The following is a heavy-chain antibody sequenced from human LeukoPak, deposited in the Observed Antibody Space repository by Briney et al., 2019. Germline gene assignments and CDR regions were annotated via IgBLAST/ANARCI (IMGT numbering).Heavy chain of an antibody. CDR2: IYYSGST. V-gene: IGHV4-59*01. D-gene: IGHD6-13*01. J-gene: IGHJ4*02. CDR1: GGSISSYY. CDR3: ARERGYSSSWYPYY. Sequence: SETLSLTCTVSGGSISSYYWSWVRQPPGKGLEWIGYIYYSGSTNYNPSLKSRVTISVDTSKNQFSLKLSSVTAADTAVYYCARERGYSSSWYPYYWGQGTLVTVSS.